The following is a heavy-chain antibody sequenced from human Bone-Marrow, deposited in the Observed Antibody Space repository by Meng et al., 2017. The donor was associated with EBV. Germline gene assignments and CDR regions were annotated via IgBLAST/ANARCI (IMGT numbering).Heavy chain of an antibody. CDR3: VRNYYGSGTYGDY. Sequence: HVPRVGAGGGLVPPVTSLILSCAASGFTFSRYAMHWVRQTPGKGLEWVAAISYDADYKFYADSVKGRFTISRDNSKNTLYLQMDSLRTEDTAVYYCVRNYYGSGTYGDYWGQGTLVTVSS. CDR1: GFTFSRYA. V-gene: IGHV3-30-3*01. J-gene: IGHJ4*02. CDR2: ISYDADYK. D-gene: IGHD3-10*01.